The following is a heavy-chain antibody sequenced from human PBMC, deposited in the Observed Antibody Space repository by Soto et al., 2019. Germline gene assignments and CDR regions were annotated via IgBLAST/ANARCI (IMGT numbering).Heavy chain of an antibody. D-gene: IGHD5-12*01. J-gene: IGHJ6*02. Sequence: EVQLIESGGGWVQPGTSLRVSCAASGFTFHEYAMHWVRQAPGKGLEWVYGISSDGDTIAYADSVHDRFTFFRDNAKNSLYLQMNSVRAEDTALYYCTKGCYDLIYYFGMDVWGQGTTVTVSS. CDR3: TKGCYDLIYYFGMDV. V-gene: IGHV3-9*01. CDR1: GFTFHEYA. CDR2: ISSDGDTI.